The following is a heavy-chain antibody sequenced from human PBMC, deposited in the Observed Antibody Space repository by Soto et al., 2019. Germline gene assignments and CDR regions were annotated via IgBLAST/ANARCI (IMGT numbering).Heavy chain of an antibody. CDR1: GGSISSYY. CDR3: ARARYCSSTSCSFRIDY. J-gene: IGHJ4*02. Sequence: SETLSLTCTVSGGSISSYYWSWIRQPPGKGLEWIGYIYYSGSTNYNPSLKSRVTISVDTSKNQFSLKLSSVTVADTAVYYCARARYCSSTSCSFRIDYWGQGTLVTVSS. V-gene: IGHV4-59*01. D-gene: IGHD2-2*01. CDR2: IYYSGST.